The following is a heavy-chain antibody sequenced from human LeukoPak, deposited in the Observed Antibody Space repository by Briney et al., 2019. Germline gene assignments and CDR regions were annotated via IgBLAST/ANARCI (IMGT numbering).Heavy chain of an antibody. CDR1: GGSISSYY. CDR3: ARILRPLYYFDY. V-gene: IGHV4-59*01. CDR2: IYYSGST. J-gene: IGHJ4*02. Sequence: SETLSLTCTASGGSISSYYWSWIRQPPGKGLEWIGYIYYSGSTNYNPSLKSRVTISVDTSKNQFSLKLSSVTAADTAVYYCARILRPLYYFDYWGQGTLVTVSS.